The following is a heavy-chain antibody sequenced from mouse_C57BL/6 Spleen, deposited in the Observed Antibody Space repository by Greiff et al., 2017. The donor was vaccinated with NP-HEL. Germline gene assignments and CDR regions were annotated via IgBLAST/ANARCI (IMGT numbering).Heavy chain of an antibody. V-gene: IGHV1-82*01. J-gene: IGHJ1*03. D-gene: IGHD1-1*01. CDR3: ARDYYGSRFYWYFDV. Sequence: VQLQQSGPELVKPGASVKISCKASGYAFSRSWMNWVKQRPGKGLAWIGRLYPGDGDTNYNGKFKGKATLTADKASSTAYMQLSSLTSEDSAVYYCARDYYGSRFYWYFDVWGTGTTVTGSS. CDR2: LYPGDGDT. CDR1: GYAFSRSW.